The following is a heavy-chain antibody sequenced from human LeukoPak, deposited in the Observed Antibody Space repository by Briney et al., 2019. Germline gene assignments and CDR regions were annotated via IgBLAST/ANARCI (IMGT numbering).Heavy chain of an antibody. CDR2: IYYSGST. J-gene: IGHJ4*02. D-gene: IGHD1-26*01. CDR1: GVSISSYY. Sequence: SETLSLTCTVSGVSISSYYWSWLRQPPGKGLEWVGYIYYSGSTNYNPSLKSRVTISVDTSKNQFSLKLSPVTAADTAVYYCARARWELLGGFDYWGQGTLVTVSS. V-gene: IGHV4-59*01. CDR3: ARARWELLGGFDY.